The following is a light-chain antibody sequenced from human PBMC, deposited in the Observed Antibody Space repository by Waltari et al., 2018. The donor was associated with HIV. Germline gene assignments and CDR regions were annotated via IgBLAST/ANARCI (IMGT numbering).Light chain of an antibody. Sequence: EIVLTQSPGTLSLSPGERATLSCRASHSLSSSYLGWYQQKPGQAPRLLIYGASSRATGIPDRFSGSGSGTDFTLTISRLESEDFAVYYCQQYGSSPPYTFGQGTKVEIK. CDR1: HSLSSSY. CDR2: GAS. CDR3: QQYGSSPPYT. J-gene: IGKJ2*01. V-gene: IGKV3-20*01.